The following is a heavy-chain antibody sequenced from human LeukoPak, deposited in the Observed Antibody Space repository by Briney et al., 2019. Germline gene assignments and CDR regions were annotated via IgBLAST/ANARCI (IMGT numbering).Heavy chain of an antibody. CDR3: ARGPPVFGMIVVAPMGY. Sequence: ASVKVSCKASGYTFTDYFIFWVRQTPGQGLQWVGWIHPSSGGTNYAQKFQGRVTMTRDTSISTAYMELSRLRSDDTAVYYCARGPPVFGMIVVAPMGYWGQGTLVTVSS. V-gene: IGHV1-2*02. J-gene: IGHJ4*02. CDR2: IHPSSGGT. D-gene: IGHD3-22*01. CDR1: GYTFTDYF.